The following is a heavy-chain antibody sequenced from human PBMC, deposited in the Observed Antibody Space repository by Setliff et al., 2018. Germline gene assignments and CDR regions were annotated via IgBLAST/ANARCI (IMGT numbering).Heavy chain of an antibody. V-gene: IGHV1-18*01. CDR3: ARSGRTSTSSLDF. CDR1: GYSFSDYV. Sequence: GASVKVSCKTSGYSFSDYVVNWVRQAPGQGLEWVGWISGYNGNAYYAQKLQDRVTLTTDTSTTTAYMELKSLRSDDTAVYYCARSGRTSTSSLDFWGQGTLVTVSS. D-gene: IGHD6-6*01. J-gene: IGHJ4*02. CDR2: ISGYNGNA.